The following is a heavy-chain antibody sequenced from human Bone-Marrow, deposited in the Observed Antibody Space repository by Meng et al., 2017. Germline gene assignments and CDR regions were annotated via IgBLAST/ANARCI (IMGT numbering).Heavy chain of an antibody. J-gene: IGHJ4*02. CDR2: INHSGST. D-gene: IGHD4-11*01. Sequence: VMLTKSGAGLLKPSETLSLNCVVSGGSFSDYYWSLIRQPPGKGLEWIGEINHSGSTNYNPSLEGRATISVDTSQNNLSLRLSSVTAADSAVYYCARGPTTMAHDFDYWGQGTLVTVSS. CDR1: GGSFSDYY. CDR3: ARGPTTMAHDFDY. V-gene: IGHV4-34*01.